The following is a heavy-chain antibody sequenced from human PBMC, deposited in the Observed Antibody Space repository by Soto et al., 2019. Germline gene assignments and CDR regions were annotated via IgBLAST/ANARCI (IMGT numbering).Heavy chain of an antibody. V-gene: IGHV3-33*01. Sequence: QVQLVESGGGVVQPGRSLRLSCAASGFTFSSYGMHWVRQAPGKGLEWVAVIWYDGSNKYYADSVKGRFTISRDNSKNTLYLQMNSLRAEDTAVYYCAREGPDGDRLYYFDDWGQGTLVTVSS. CDR1: GFTFSSYG. J-gene: IGHJ4*02. CDR2: IWYDGSNK. CDR3: AREGPDGDRLYYFDD. D-gene: IGHD4-17*01.